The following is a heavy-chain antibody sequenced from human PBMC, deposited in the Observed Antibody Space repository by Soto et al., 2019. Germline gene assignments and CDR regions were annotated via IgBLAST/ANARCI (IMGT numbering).Heavy chain of an antibody. CDR2: IIPIFGTA. D-gene: IGHD4-17*01. CDR1: GVTFSSYA. Sequence: ASVKVSGKASGVTFSSYAISWVRQAPGQGLEWMGGIIPIFGTANYAQKFQGRVTITADKSTSTAYMELSSLRSEDTAVYYCARDGDYGGNPADYWGQGTMVTVSS. J-gene: IGHJ4*02. CDR3: ARDGDYGGNPADY. V-gene: IGHV1-69*06.